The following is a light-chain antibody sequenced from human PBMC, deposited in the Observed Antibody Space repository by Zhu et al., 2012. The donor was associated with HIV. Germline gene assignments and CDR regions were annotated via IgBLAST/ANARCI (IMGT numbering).Light chain of an antibody. CDR3: QQYNNWPLT. Sequence: IVLTQSPATLSLSPGERATLSCRASQSVSSNLAWYQKKPGQAPRLLIYGASTRATGIPARFSGSGSGTEFTLTISSLQSEDFAVYYCQQYNNWPLTFGGGSRVEIK. J-gene: IGKJ4*01. V-gene: IGKV3-15*01. CDR1: QSVSSN. CDR2: GAS.